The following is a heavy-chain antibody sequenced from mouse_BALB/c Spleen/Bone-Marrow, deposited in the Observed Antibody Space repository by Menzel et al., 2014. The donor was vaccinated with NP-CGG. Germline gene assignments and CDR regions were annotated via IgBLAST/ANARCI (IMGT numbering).Heavy chain of an antibody. CDR1: GYTFSSYW. CDR2: ILPGSGSN. J-gene: IGHJ4*01. CDR3: ATARATPYYGMDY. V-gene: IGHV1-9*01. Sequence: QVQLQQSGAELMKPGASVKISCKATGYTFSSYWIEWVKQRPGHGLEWIGEILPGSGSNKYNEKFKGKATFTADTSSNTAYMQLSSLTSEDSAVYYCATARATPYYGMDYWGQGTSVTVSS. D-gene: IGHD3-1*01.